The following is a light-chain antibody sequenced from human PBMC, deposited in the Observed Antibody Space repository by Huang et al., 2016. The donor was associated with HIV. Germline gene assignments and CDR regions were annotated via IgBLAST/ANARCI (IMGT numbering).Light chain of an antibody. V-gene: IGKV1-33*01. CDR2: DAS. CDR3: QQYANLPPWT. J-gene: IGKJ1*01. Sequence: DIQMTQSPPSLSASVGDRVTIACQASQDISNYLNWFKQKPGEAPKPLIYDASNLKAGFPSRFSGSGSGTDFTFTISSLQAEDIATYYCQQYANLPPWTFGQGTKVEI. CDR1: QDISNY.